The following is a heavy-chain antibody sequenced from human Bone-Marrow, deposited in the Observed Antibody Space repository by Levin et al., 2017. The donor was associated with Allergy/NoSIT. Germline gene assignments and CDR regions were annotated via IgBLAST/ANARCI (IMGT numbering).Heavy chain of an antibody. CDR3: ARHRRDGYKNDWYFDL. J-gene: IGHJ2*01. D-gene: IGHD5-24*01. Sequence: GGSLRLSCKGSGYSFTSYWIGWVRQMPGKGLEWMGIIYPGDSDTRYSPSFQGQVTISADKSISTAYLQWSSLKASDTAMYYCARHRRDGYKNDWYFDLWGRGTLVTVSS. CDR1: GYSFTSYW. CDR2: IYPGDSDT. V-gene: IGHV5-51*01.